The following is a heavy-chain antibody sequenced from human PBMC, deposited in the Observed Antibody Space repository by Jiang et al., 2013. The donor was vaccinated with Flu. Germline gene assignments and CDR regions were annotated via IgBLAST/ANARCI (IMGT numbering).Heavy chain of an antibody. J-gene: IGHJ4*02. V-gene: IGHV4-34*01. D-gene: IGHD6-13*01. CDR1: GGSFSGYY. CDR2: INHSGST. CDR3: ARVSGWAAAGT. Sequence: ELLKPSETLSLTCAVYGGSFSGYYWSWIRQPPGKGLEWIGEINHSGSTNYNPSLKSRVTILVDTSKNQFSLKLSSVTAADTAVYYCARVSGWAAAGTWGQGTLVTVSS.